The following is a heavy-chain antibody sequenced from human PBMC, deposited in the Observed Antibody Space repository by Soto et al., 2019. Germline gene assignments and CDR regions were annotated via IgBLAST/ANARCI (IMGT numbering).Heavy chain of an antibody. D-gene: IGHD2-15*01. CDR2: ISSSGSTI. Sequence: GGSLRLSCAASGFTFSDYYMSWIRQAPGKGLEWVSYISSSGSTIYYADSVKGRFTISRDNAKNSLYLQMNSLRAEDTAVYYCARDPSVVASPYAFDIWGQGTMVTVSS. CDR1: GFTFSDYY. J-gene: IGHJ3*02. V-gene: IGHV3-11*01. CDR3: ARDPSVVASPYAFDI.